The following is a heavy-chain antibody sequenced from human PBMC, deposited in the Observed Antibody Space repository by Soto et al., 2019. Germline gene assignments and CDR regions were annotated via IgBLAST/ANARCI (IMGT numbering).Heavy chain of an antibody. D-gene: IGHD2-21*02. J-gene: IGHJ1*01. Sequence: QITLKESGPTLVKPTQTLTLTCTFSGFSLSTSGVGVGWIRQPPGKALEWLARIYWDDDKRYSPSLKSRLTITKDTSKNQVVLTMTNMDPVDTATYYCAHSRCGGDCYRGLFQYWGQGTLVTVSS. V-gene: IGHV2-5*02. CDR3: AHSRCGGDCYRGLFQY. CDR1: GFSLSTSGVG. CDR2: IYWDDDK.